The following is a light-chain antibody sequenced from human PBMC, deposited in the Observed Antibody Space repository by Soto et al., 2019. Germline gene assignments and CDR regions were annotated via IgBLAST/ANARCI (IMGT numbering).Light chain of an antibody. CDR2: EVS. CDR3: NSYAGSNISGV. J-gene: IGLJ3*02. V-gene: IGLV2-8*01. CDR1: SSDVGGYNC. Sequence: QSALTQPPSASGSPGQSVTISCTGTSSDVGGYNCVSWYQHRPGKAPKLIIYEVSKRPSGVPDRFSGSKSGNTASLTVSGLQAEDEADDCCNSYAGSNISGVFGGGTKVTVL.